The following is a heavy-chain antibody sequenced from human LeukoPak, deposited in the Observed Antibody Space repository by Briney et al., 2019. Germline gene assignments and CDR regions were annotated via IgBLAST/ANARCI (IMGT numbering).Heavy chain of an antibody. CDR1: GFTFSSYG. CDR2: ISYDGSNK. D-gene: IGHD3-22*01. CDR3: AKDSLNYYDSMSDYYYGMDV. J-gene: IGHJ6*02. Sequence: GGSLRISCAASGFTFSSYGMHWVRQAPGKGLEWVAVISYDGSNKYYADSVKGRFTISRDNSKNTLYLQMNSLRAEDTAVYYCAKDSLNYYDSMSDYYYGMDVWGQGTTVTVSS. V-gene: IGHV3-30*18.